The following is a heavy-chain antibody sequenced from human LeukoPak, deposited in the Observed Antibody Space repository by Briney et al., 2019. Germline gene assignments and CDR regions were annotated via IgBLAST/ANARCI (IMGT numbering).Heavy chain of an antibody. Sequence: SETLSLTCGVSGASFSEYVWNWVRQSPAEGLEWIGEIKHGGGATYNPSLMGRVTISADTSKNPFSLKLSSVTAADTAVYFCARGPHYYGDYIRYFPDAFHVWGRGTVVSVSS. D-gene: IGHD4-17*01. CDR3: ARGPHYYGDYIRYFPDAFHV. J-gene: IGHJ3*01. V-gene: IGHV4-34*01. CDR1: GASFSEYV. CDR2: IKHGGGA.